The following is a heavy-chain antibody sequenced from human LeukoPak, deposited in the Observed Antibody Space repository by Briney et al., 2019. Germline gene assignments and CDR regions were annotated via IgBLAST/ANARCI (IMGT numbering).Heavy chain of an antibody. Sequence: SETLSLTCTVSGGSISSSSYYWGWIRQPPGKGLEWIGSIYYSGSTYYNPSLKSRVTISVDTSKNQFSLKLSSVTAADTAVYYCARATYYYGSGHLFDPWGQGTLVTVSS. D-gene: IGHD3-10*01. J-gene: IGHJ5*02. V-gene: IGHV4-39*01. CDR1: GGSISSSSYY. CDR3: ARATYYYGSGHLFDP. CDR2: IYYSGST.